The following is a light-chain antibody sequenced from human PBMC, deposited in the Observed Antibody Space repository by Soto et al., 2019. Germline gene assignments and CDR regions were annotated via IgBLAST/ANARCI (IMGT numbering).Light chain of an antibody. CDR3: QQRHMWPIT. J-gene: IGKJ5*01. CDR2: DAY. V-gene: IGKV3-11*01. CDR1: QSFRGL. Sequence: EVVLTQSPVTLSLSPGERATLSCRASQSFRGLLAGYQQKHGQAPRLIIYDAYNRATGIPPRFSGSGSGTDFTLTISSLEPEESAVYYCQQRHMWPITFGQGTRLESK.